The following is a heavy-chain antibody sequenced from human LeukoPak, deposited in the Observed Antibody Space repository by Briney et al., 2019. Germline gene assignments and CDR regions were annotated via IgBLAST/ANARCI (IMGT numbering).Heavy chain of an antibody. V-gene: IGHV3-30*02. Sequence: PGGSLRLSCAASGFTFSSYGMHWVRQAPGKGLEWVAFIRYDGSNKYYADSVKGRFTISRDNSKNTLYLQMNSLRAEDTAVYYCATLHYYDSSGYYSNLDYWGQGTLVTVSS. CDR3: ATLHYYDSSGYYSNLDY. D-gene: IGHD3-22*01. CDR1: GFTFSSYG. CDR2: IRYDGSNK. J-gene: IGHJ4*02.